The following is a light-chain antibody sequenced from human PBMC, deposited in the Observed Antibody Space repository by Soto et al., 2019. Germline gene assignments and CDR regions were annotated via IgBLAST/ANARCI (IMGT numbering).Light chain of an antibody. CDR1: QSLLHSDGDNY. V-gene: IGKV2-28*01. CDR3: MQTLQTPYT. Sequence: DFVMTQSPLSLPVTPGEPASISCKSSQSLLHSDGDNYLEWYVQKAGQSPQLLIYLVSHRASGVPDRLSGSGSGTDLTLKISKVEADDVGVYYCMQTLQTPYTFGPGTKVEIK. J-gene: IGKJ3*01. CDR2: LVS.